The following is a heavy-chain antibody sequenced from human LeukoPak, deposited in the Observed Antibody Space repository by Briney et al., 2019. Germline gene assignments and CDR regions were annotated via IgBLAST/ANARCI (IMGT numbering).Heavy chain of an antibody. Sequence: SVKVSCKASGGTFSSYATSWARQAPGQGLEWMGRIIPILGIANYAQKFQGRVTITADKSTSTAYMELSSLRSEDTAVYYCARDLIRFLEWFFDYWGQGTLVTVSS. V-gene: IGHV1-69*04. CDR1: GGTFSSYA. J-gene: IGHJ4*02. CDR2: IIPILGIA. CDR3: ARDLIRFLEWFFDY. D-gene: IGHD3-3*01.